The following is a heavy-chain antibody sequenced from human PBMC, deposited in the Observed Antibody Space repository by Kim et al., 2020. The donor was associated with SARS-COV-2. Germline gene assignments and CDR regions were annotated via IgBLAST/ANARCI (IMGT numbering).Heavy chain of an antibody. V-gene: IGHV1-24*01. CDR3: ATGSPFTYSSGRYDP. Sequence: ASVKVSCKVSGYTLTNLCISWVRQAPGQGLEWMGWIDAEDGKTIYAQKLQGRVTMTADTSTDTAYMELSSLRSEDTAVYYCATGSPFTYSSGRYDPSGEGTLVTVSS. J-gene: IGHJ5*02. D-gene: IGHD6-19*01. CDR2: IDAEDGKT. CDR1: GYTLTNLC.